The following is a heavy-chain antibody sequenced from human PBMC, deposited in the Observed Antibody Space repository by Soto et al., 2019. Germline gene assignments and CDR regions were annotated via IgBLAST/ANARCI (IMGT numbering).Heavy chain of an antibody. Sequence: QVQLVESGGGVVQPGRSLRLSCAASGFTFSSYGMHWVRQAPGKGLEWVAVISYDGSNKYYADSVKGRFTISRDNSKNTLYLHMNSLRAEDTAVYYCAKDGAAAGTDWFDPWGQGTLVTVSS. CDR1: GFTFSSYG. V-gene: IGHV3-30*18. D-gene: IGHD6-13*01. CDR3: AKDGAAAGTDWFDP. J-gene: IGHJ5*02. CDR2: ISYDGSNK.